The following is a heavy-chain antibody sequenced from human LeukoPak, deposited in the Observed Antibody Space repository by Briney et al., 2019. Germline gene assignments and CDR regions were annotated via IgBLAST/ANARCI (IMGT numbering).Heavy chain of an antibody. CDR3: ARYDFNKFFDY. V-gene: IGHV4-59*01. Sequence: SETLSLTCTVSGGSISSYYWSWIRQPPGQGLEWIGYIYYTGSTNYNPSLKSRVTMSVDTSKNQFSLKLSSVTAADTAVYYCARYDFNKFFDYWGQGTLVTVSS. D-gene: IGHD3-3*01. CDR1: GGSISSYY. J-gene: IGHJ4*02. CDR2: IYYTGST.